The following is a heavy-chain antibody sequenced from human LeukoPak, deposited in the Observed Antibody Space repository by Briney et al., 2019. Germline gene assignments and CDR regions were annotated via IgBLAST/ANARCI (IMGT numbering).Heavy chain of an antibody. J-gene: IGHJ4*02. D-gene: IGHD3-22*01. V-gene: IGHV1-2*02. Sequence: ASVKVSCKASGYTFTGDYMHWVRQAPGQGLEWMGWISPNTGGTNYAQKFQGRVTMTRDTSISTAYMEVSRLRSDDTAVYYCARTLPYDSSGPPFDYWGQGTLVTVSS. CDR3: ARTLPYDSSGPPFDY. CDR1: GYTFTGDY. CDR2: ISPNTGGT.